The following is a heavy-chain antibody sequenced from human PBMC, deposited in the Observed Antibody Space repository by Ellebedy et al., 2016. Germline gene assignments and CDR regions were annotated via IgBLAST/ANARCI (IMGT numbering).Heavy chain of an antibody. CDR1: GGTFNNYA. Sequence: ASVKVSXKASGGTFNNYAIHWVRQAPGQGLEWMGMINPSGGSTSYAQKFQGRVTMTRDTSTSTVYMELSSLRSDDTAVYYCARNRDSGLDYWGQGTLVTVSS. CDR2: INPSGGST. V-gene: IGHV1-46*02. D-gene: IGHD5-12*01. CDR3: ARNRDSGLDY. J-gene: IGHJ4*02.